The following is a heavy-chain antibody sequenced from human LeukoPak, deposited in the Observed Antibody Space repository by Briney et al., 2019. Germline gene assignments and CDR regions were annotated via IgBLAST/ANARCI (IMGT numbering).Heavy chain of an antibody. J-gene: IGHJ5*02. V-gene: IGHV4-59*01. CDR1: GGSINNFY. D-gene: IGHD6-13*01. CDR3: VRGIAGAGRGWFDP. CDR2: IWHSGIT. Sequence: PSETLSLTCAVSGGSINNFYCNWVRQPPGKGLEWIASIWHSGITNYNPSLRDRVTISVDTSKNQFSLKLTSVTAADTAVYYCVRGIAGAGRGWFDPWGSGTLVTVSS.